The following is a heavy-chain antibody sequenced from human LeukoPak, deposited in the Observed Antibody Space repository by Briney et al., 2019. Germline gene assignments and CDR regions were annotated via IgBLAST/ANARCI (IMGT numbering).Heavy chain of an antibody. CDR1: GFTFDDYA. D-gene: IGHD3-3*01. J-gene: IGHJ4*02. Sequence: GRSLRLSCAASGFTFDDYAMHWVRQAPGKGLEGVSGISWNSGSIGYADSVKGRFTISRDNAKNSLYLQMNSLRAEDTALYYCAKGLWSGYYHHKFDYWGQGTLVTVSS. V-gene: IGHV3-9*01. CDR3: AKGLWSGYYHHKFDY. CDR2: ISWNSGSI.